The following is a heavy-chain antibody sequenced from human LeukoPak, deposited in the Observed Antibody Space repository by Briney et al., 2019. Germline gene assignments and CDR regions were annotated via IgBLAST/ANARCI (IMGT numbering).Heavy chain of an antibody. CDR1: GYSITSSSW. V-gene: IGHV4-28*01. CDR2: IYHSGTT. Sequence: SETLSLTCAVSGYSITSSSWWGWIRQPPGKGLEWIGYIYHSGTTYYNPSLQSRVTISVDTSKNQFSLKLSSVTAADTAVYYCATASWGDYGYFDYWGQGTLVTVSS. J-gene: IGHJ4*02. D-gene: IGHD4-17*01. CDR3: ATASWGDYGYFDY.